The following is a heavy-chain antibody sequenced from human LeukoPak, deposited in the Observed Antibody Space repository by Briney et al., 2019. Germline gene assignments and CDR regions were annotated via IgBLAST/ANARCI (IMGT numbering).Heavy chain of an antibody. V-gene: IGHV4-38-2*02. CDR1: GYSISSGYY. CDR2: IYHSGST. Sequence: SETLSLTCTVSGYSISSGYYWGWIRQPPGKGLEWIGSIYHSGSTYYNPSLKSRVTISVDTSRNQFSLKLSSVTAADTAVYYCARPLGSYFPFAYWGQGTLVTVSS. J-gene: IGHJ4*02. CDR3: ARPLGSYFPFAY. D-gene: IGHD1-26*01.